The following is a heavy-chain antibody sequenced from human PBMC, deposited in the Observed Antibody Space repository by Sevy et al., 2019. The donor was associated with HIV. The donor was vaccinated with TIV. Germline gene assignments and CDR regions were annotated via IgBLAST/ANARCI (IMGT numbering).Heavy chain of an antibody. CDR1: GFTVNSNY. CDR2: IHSDDTT. Sequence: GGSLRLSCAASGFTVNSNYMTWVRQAPGKGLEGVSVIHSDDTTYHADSVRGRFTISGDNFKNTQFLHMSSMRAEATAVYYSAGRKSGYSSALHHWGQGTLVTVSS. J-gene: IGHJ5*02. V-gene: IGHV3-66*04. CDR3: AGRKSGYSSALHH. D-gene: IGHD5-18*01.